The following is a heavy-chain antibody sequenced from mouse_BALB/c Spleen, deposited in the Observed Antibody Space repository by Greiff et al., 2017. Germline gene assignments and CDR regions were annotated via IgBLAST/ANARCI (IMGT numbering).Heavy chain of an antibody. CDR3: ARDAGPFAY. CDR2: IWAGGST. J-gene: IGHJ3*01. D-gene: IGHD4-1*01. V-gene: IGHV2-9*02. Sequence: QVQLQQSGPGLVAPSQSLSITCTVSGFSLTSYGVHWVRQPPGKGLEWLGVIWAGGSTNYNSALMSRLSISKDNSKSQVFLKMNSLQTDDTAMYYCARDAGPFAYWGQGTLVTVSA. CDR1: GFSLTSYG.